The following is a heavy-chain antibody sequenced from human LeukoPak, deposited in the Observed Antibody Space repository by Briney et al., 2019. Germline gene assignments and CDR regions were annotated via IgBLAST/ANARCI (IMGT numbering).Heavy chain of an antibody. Sequence: PSETLSLTCTVSVGSISSSSSYYWGWIRQPPGKGLEWIASIYYSGTTHYNPSLSSRVTMSVDTSENQFSLKLSAVTAADTAVYYCARQFHGSGYVDDLWGQGTLVTVSS. CDR2: IYYSGTT. D-gene: IGHD3-22*01. CDR1: VGSISSSSSYY. J-gene: IGHJ5*02. V-gene: IGHV4-39*01. CDR3: ARQFHGSGYVDDL.